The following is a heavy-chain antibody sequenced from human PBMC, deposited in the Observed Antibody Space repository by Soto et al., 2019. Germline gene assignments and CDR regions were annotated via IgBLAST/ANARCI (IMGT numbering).Heavy chain of an antibody. CDR2: IKEDGSEK. CDR1: GFTFSTFW. D-gene: IGHD2-21*01. J-gene: IGHJ4*02. V-gene: IGHV3-7*03. Sequence: VQLVESGGGLVQPGGSLRLSCAASGFTFSTFWMTWVRQAPGKGLEWVANIKEDGSEKYYVDSVKGRFTISRDNAKNSLYLQMSSLRAEDTAVYYCMRAYSYWGQGTLVTVSS. CDR3: MRAYSY.